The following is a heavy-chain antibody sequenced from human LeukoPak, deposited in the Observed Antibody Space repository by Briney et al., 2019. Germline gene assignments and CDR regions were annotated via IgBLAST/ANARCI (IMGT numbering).Heavy chain of an antibody. D-gene: IGHD3-10*01. V-gene: IGHV3-33*07. CDR3: ARAPTNVWFLDY. CDR2: VWYDGSSK. J-gene: IGHJ4*02. Sequence: GGSLRLSCAASGSTFSTYGMYWVRQAPGKGLECVAVVWYDGSSKYFADSVKGRFTISRDNSKNILYLQMSSLRAEDTAVYYCARAPTNVWFLDYWGPGTLVTVSS. CDR1: GSTFSTYG.